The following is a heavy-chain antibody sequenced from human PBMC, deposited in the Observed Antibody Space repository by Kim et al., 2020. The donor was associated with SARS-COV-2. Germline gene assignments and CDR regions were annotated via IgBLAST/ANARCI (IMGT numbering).Heavy chain of an antibody. J-gene: IGHJ4*02. CDR1: GFTFSSYA. V-gene: IGHV3-23*01. D-gene: IGHD3-9*01. Sequence: GGSLRLSCAASGFTFSSYAMSWVRQAPGKGLEWVSAISGSGGSTYYADSVKGRFTISRDNSKNTLYLQMNSLRAEDTAVYYCAKRYSGRLRYFDWSKEYYFDYWGQGTLVTVSS. CDR2: ISGSGGST. CDR3: AKRYSGRLRYFDWSKEYYFDY.